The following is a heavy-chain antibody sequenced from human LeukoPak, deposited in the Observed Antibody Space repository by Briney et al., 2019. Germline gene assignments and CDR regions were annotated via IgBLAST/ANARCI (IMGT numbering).Heavy chain of an antibody. Sequence: PGGSLRLSCAASGFTFSRYGMHWVRQAPGKGLEWVAVIWYDGSNKYYADSVKGRFTISRDNSKNTLYLQMNSLRAEDTAVYYCARESSGTGLDAFDIWGQGTMVTVSS. V-gene: IGHV3-33*01. CDR1: GFTFSRYG. CDR2: IWYDGSNK. D-gene: IGHD6-19*01. J-gene: IGHJ3*02. CDR3: ARESSGTGLDAFDI.